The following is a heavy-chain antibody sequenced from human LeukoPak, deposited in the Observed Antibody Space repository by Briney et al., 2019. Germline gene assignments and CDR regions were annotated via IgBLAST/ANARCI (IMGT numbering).Heavy chain of an antibody. D-gene: IGHD5-18*01. V-gene: IGHV3-7*04. J-gene: IGHJ4*02. CDR1: GFTFSNCW. CDR2: IDQDGSAE. Sequence: GGSLRLSCAASGFTFSNCWMSWVRQSPGRGLEWVANIDQDGSAEYYVDSVGGRFTVSRDNAKNSLYLQIDSLRAEDTAVYYCARADSYGSILDYWGRGTLVTVSS. CDR3: ARADSYGSILDY.